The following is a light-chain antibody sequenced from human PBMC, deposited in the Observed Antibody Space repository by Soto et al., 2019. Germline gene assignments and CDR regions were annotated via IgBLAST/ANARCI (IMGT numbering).Light chain of an antibody. CDR1: QSVNSN. Sequence: EIVMTQSPATLSVSPGERATLSCRASQSVNSNLAGYQQKPGQAPRLLLYGASTRATGVPARCGGSGSGTEIPITISMEQSEVFAVYFGQQYNHSPTFGQGTKVEIK. CDR3: QQYNHSPT. CDR2: GAS. V-gene: IGKV3-15*01. J-gene: IGKJ1*01.